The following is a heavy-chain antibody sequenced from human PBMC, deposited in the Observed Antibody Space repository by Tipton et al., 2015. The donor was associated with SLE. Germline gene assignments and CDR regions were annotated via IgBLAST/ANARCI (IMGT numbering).Heavy chain of an antibody. J-gene: IGHJ4*02. Sequence: RSLRLSCAASGFTFDDYAMHWVRQAPGKGLEWVSGISWNSGSIGYADSVKGRFTISRDNAKNSLYLQMNSLRAEDTALYYCAKGRGSYSPYYFDYWGQGTLVTVSS. D-gene: IGHD1-26*01. CDR2: ISWNSGSI. CDR3: AKGRGSYSPYYFDY. CDR1: GFTFDDYA. V-gene: IGHV3-9*01.